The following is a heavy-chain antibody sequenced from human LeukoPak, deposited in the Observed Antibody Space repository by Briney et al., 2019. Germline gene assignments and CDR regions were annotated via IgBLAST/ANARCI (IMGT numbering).Heavy chain of an antibody. CDR3: ASGNLGYCSSTSCSNYYYYMDV. J-gene: IGHJ6*03. Sequence: GGSLRLSCAASGFTFSSYWMSWVRQAPGKGLEWVANIKQDGSEKYYVDSVKGRFTISRDNAKNSLYLQMNSLRAEDTAVYYCASGNLGYCSSTSCSNYYYYMDVWGKGTTVTVSS. V-gene: IGHV3-7*01. CDR1: GFTFSSYW. D-gene: IGHD2-2*01. CDR2: IKQDGSEK.